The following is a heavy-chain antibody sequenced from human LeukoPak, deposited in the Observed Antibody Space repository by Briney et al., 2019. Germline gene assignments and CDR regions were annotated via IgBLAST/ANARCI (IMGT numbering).Heavy chain of an antibody. J-gene: IGHJ4*02. V-gene: IGHV3-23*01. Sequence: PGGSLRLSCAVSGFTFSFSAMSWVRQAPGKGLEWVSTITNSGAGTYYADSVRGRFTISRDNSMYTLYLQMNNLRAEDTAVYCCAEDINGSWSTAFDYWGQGALVTVSS. CDR2: ITNSGAGT. D-gene: IGHD6-13*01. CDR3: AEDINGSWSTAFDY. CDR1: GFTFSFSA.